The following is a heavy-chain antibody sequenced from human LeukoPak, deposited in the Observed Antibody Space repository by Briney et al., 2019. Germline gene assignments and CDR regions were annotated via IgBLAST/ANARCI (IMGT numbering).Heavy chain of an antibody. CDR3: ARVPGPYTTSRFDF. D-gene: IGHD2-2*02. CDR1: GYTFSAHY. V-gene: IGHV1-2*02. CDR2: IDPASGGT. J-gene: IGHJ4*02. Sequence: GASVRVSCKTSGYTFSAHYLHWVRQAPGQRPEWVGRIDPASGGTHYAQKFQGRVTVTRDTSTTTVDMELSGLGSDDTAVYYCARVPGPYTTSRFDFWGQGTLVTVSS.